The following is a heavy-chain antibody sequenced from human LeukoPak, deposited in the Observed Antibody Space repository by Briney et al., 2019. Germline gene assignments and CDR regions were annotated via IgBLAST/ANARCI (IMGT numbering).Heavy chain of an antibody. CDR3: AKQNDYSNYGYYYYGMDV. CDR1: GFTFSSYA. Sequence: GGSLRLSCAASGFTFSSYAMHWVRQAPGKGLEWVSAISGSGGSTYYADSVKGRFTISRDNSKNTLYLQMNSLRAEDTAVYYCAKQNDYSNYGYYYYGMDVWGQGTTVTVSS. V-gene: IGHV3-23*01. J-gene: IGHJ6*02. D-gene: IGHD4-11*01. CDR2: ISGSGGST.